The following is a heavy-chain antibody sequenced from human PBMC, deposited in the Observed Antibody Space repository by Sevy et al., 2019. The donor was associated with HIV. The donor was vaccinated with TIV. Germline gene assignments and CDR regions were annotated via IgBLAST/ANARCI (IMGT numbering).Heavy chain of an antibody. D-gene: IGHD4-17*01. J-gene: IGHJ6*02. V-gene: IGHV3-48*01. CDR3: ARMGHGDYVRFYYYYYGMDV. CDR2: ISSSSSTI. Sequence: GGSLRLSCAASGFTFSSYSMNWVRQAPGKGLEWVSYISSSSSTIYYADSVKGRFTISRENAKNSLYLQMNSLRAEDTAVYYCARMGHGDYVRFYYYYYGMDVWGQGTTVTVSS. CDR1: GFTFSSYS.